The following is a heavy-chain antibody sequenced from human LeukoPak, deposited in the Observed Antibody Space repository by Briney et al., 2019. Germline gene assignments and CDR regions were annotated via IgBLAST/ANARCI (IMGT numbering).Heavy chain of an antibody. V-gene: IGHV4-30-4*08. Sequence: SQTLSLTCTVSGRSISSGDYYWSSIRQPPGKGLEWIGYIYYSRSTYYNPSLKSRVNISVDTSKNQFSLKMSSVTAADTAVYYCARVLMVRDLVHGRSYYYYMDVWGKGTTVTVSS. J-gene: IGHJ6*03. CDR3: ARVLMVRDLVHGRSYYYYMDV. CDR1: GRSISSGDYY. CDR2: IYYSRST. D-gene: IGHD3-10*01.